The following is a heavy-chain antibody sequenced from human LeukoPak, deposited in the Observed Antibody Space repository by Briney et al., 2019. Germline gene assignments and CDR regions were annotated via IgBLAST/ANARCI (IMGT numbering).Heavy chain of an antibody. CDR2: INHDGSET. Sequence: PGGSLRLSCAASGFTFRSYWMHWVRQAPGEGLVWVSRINHDGSETGFPDSVKGRFTISRDNAKNTLYLQMNSLRAEDTAVYYCARVDGVRDAFDIWGQGTLVTASS. CDR3: ARVDGVRDAFDI. CDR1: GFTFRSYW. J-gene: IGHJ3*02. D-gene: IGHD3-10*01. V-gene: IGHV3-74*01.